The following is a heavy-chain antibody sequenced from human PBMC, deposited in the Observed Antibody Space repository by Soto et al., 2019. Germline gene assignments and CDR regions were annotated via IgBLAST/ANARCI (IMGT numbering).Heavy chain of an antibody. V-gene: IGHV3-30*18. D-gene: IGHD3-16*01. J-gene: IGHJ4*02. CDR1: GFSFSKYA. Sequence: GGSLRLSCAASGFSFSKYAIHWVRQAPGKGLEWVAVISYDGSDKYYADAVRGRFTLSRDNPKNTVYMQMDRLRPEDAAVYFCAKDEDFGPFDYWGQGTLVTVSS. CDR2: ISYDGSDK. CDR3: AKDEDFGPFDY.